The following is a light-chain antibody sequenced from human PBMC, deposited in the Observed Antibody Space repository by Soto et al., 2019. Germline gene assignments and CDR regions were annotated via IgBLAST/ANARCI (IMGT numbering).Light chain of an antibody. J-gene: IGKJ4*01. Sequence: EIVMTQSPATLSVSPGERAPLSCRASQSVSSNLAWYQQKPGQAPRLLLYGASTRATGIPARFSGSGSGTEFTLTISSLQSEDFAVYYCQQYKNWPLTFGGGTKVEIK. CDR1: QSVSSN. V-gene: IGKV3-15*01. CDR3: QQYKNWPLT. CDR2: GAS.